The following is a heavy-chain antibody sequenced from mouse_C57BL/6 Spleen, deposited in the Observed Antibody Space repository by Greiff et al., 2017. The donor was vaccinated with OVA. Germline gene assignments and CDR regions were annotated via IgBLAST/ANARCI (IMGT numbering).Heavy chain of an antibody. Sequence: QVQLQQSGAELMKPGASVKLSCKATGYTFTGYWIEWVKQRPGHGLEWIGEILPGSGSTNYNEKFKGKATFTADTSSNTAYMQLSSLTTEDSAIYYCARGVTTVVATDWYFDVWGTGTTVTVSS. CDR1: GYTFTGYW. D-gene: IGHD1-1*01. J-gene: IGHJ1*03. V-gene: IGHV1-9*01. CDR2: ILPGSGST. CDR3: ARGVTTVVATDWYFDV.